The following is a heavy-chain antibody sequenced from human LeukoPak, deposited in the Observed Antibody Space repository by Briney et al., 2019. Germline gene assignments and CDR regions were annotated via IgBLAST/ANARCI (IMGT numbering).Heavy chain of an antibody. D-gene: IGHD2-2*01. Sequence: GGSLRLSCAASGFTVSSNYMSWVRQAPGKGLEWVSVIYSGGSTYYADSVKGRFTISRDNSKNTLYLQMNSLRAEDTAVYYCARGKYCSSTSCYGEGGHFDYWGQGTLVTVSS. J-gene: IGHJ4*02. CDR2: IYSGGST. CDR3: ARGKYCSSTSCYGEGGHFDY. CDR1: GFTVSSNY. V-gene: IGHV3-53*01.